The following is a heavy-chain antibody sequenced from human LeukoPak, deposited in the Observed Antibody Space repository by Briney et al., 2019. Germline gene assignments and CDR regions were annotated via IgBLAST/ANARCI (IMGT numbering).Heavy chain of an antibody. D-gene: IGHD1-26*01. CDR3: AKRTIVGANTQVDP. CDR1: GFTSSSYA. V-gene: IGHV3-23*01. J-gene: IGHJ5*02. CDR2: ISGSGGST. Sequence: GGSLRLSCAASGFTSSSYAMSWVRQAPGKGLEWVSAISGSGGSTYYADSVKGRFTISRDNSKNTLYLQMNSLRAEDTAVYYCAKRTIVGANTQVDPWGQGTLVTVSS.